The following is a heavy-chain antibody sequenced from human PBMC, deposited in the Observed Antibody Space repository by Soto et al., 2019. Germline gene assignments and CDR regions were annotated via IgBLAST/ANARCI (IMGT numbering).Heavy chain of an antibody. Sequence: GGSLRLSCAASGFTFSSYSMNWVRQAPGKGLEWVSSISSSSSYIYYADSVKGRFTISKDNAKNSLYLQMNSLRAEDTAVYYCARRQLATDWFDPWGQGTLVTVSS. CDR3: ARRQLATDWFDP. CDR2: ISSSSSYI. D-gene: IGHD6-6*01. CDR1: GFTFSSYS. V-gene: IGHV3-21*01. J-gene: IGHJ5*02.